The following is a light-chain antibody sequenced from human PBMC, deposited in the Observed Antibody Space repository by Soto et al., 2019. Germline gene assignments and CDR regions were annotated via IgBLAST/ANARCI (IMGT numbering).Light chain of an antibody. CDR2: EVS. J-gene: IGLJ1*01. CDR3: TSYTSSSTYV. V-gene: IGLV2-14*01. Sequence: QSALTQPASVSGSPGQSITISCTGTNSDVGGDNYVSWYQQHPGRAPKLMIYEVSNRPSGVSNRFSGSKSGTTASLTISGLQTEDEAEYYCTSYTSSSTYVVGTGTKVTVL. CDR1: NSDVGGDNY.